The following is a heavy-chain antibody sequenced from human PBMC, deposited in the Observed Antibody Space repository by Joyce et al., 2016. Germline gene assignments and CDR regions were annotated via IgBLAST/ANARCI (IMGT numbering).Heavy chain of an antibody. Sequence: QLVESGGGLVKPGRSLRLSCRSSGFTFGDYDLSWVRQAPGKGPEWVGFNGNKAYGETTEYAASVKGRFTISRDDSKSIAYLQMNSLKTEDTAVYYCARGVKGGMDVWGQGTTVIVSS. J-gene: IGHJ6*02. CDR3: ARGVKGGMDV. CDR2: NGNKAYGETT. V-gene: IGHV3-49*04. CDR1: GFTFGDYD.